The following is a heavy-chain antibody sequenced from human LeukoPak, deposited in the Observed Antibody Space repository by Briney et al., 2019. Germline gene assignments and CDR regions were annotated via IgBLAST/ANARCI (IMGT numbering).Heavy chain of an antibody. J-gene: IGHJ4*02. V-gene: IGHV3-9*01. CDR2: VTWNSGTI. D-gene: IGHD5-12*01. CDR1: GFTFDDYV. Sequence: GGSLRLSCAASGFTFDDYVMHWVRQAPGKGLEWVSGVTWNSGTIAYADSVKGRFTISRDNAKISLYLQMNSLRAEDTAVYYCAREGSGYDPFDYWGQGTLVTVSS. CDR3: AREGSGYDPFDY.